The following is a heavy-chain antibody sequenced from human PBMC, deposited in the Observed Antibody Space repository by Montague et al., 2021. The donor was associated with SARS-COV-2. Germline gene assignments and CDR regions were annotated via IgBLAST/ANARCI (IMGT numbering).Heavy chain of an antibody. J-gene: IGHJ4*02. V-gene: IGHV4-39*01. Sequence: SETLSLTCSVSGGSISSSSYFWGWIRQPPGKGLEWIGSIYYSGGTYSNSSLKSQVTISVDTSKNQFSLKLSSVTAADTAVYYCARHLNYRDYGGDDYWGQGTLVTVSS. D-gene: IGHD4-17*01. CDR1: GGSISSSSYF. CDR2: IYYSGGT. CDR3: ARHLNYRDYGGDDY.